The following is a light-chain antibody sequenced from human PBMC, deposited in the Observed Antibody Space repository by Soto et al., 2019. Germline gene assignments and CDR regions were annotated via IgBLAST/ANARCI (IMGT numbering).Light chain of an antibody. CDR1: QSISSY. Sequence: DVQMTQSPSSLSASVGDRVTITCRASQSISSYLNWYQQKPGKAPKRLIYAASSLQSGVPSRFSGSGSGTDFTLTISSLQHEDFATYYCQQSYSTPYTFGQGTKLEIK. CDR2: AAS. J-gene: IGKJ2*01. V-gene: IGKV1-39*01. CDR3: QQSYSTPYT.